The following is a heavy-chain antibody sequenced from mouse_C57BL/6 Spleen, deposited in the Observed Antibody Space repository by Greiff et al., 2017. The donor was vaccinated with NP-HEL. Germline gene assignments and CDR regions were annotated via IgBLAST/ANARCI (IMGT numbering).Heavy chain of an antibody. Sequence: VQLQQSGAELVRPGASVTLSCKASGYTFTDYEMHWVKQTPVHGLEWIGAIDPETGGTAYKQKFKGKAILTADKSSSTAYMELRSLTSEDSAVYYCTRNYYGSIYYAMDYWGQGTSVTVSS. D-gene: IGHD1-1*01. CDR1: GYTFTDYE. V-gene: IGHV1-15*01. CDR3: TRNYYGSIYYAMDY. J-gene: IGHJ4*01. CDR2: IDPETGGT.